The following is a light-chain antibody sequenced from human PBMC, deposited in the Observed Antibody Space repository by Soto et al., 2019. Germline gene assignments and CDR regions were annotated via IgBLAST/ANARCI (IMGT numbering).Light chain of an antibody. CDR2: TSG. J-gene: IGKJ2*01. CDR1: QRITTY. Sequence: IHMTQSPSSLSASVGDRITVTCRASQRITTYVNWYQLKPGEAPKLLISTSGTLQRGVPSRFSSSGSGTDFTLTISGLQPADFATYFCQQTYSTPYTFGQGTKLEIK. V-gene: IGKV1-39*01. CDR3: QQTYSTPYT.